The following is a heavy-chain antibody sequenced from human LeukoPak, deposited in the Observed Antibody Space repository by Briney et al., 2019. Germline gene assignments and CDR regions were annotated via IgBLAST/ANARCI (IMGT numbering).Heavy chain of an antibody. CDR3: AKEYYYGSGSYYQGEFDY. D-gene: IGHD3-10*01. J-gene: IGHJ4*02. V-gene: IGHV3-30*02. Sequence: PGGSLRLSCAASGFTFSSYAMHWVRQAPGKGLEWVAFIRYDGSNKYYADSVKGRFTISRDNSKNTLYLQMNSLRAEDTAVYYCAKEYYYGSGSYYQGEFDYWGQGTLVTVSS. CDR2: IRYDGSNK. CDR1: GFTFSSYA.